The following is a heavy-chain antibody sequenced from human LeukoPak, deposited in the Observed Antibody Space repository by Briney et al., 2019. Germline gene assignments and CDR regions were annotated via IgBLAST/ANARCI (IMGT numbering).Heavy chain of an antibody. Sequence: GGSLRLSCAASGFTFNNYAMHWVRQAPGKGLEWVAVISYDGSNKYYADSVKGRFTISRDNSKNTLYLQMNSLRAEDTAVYYCARNPYRDCSSTSCYPVDYWGQGTLVTVSS. J-gene: IGHJ4*02. V-gene: IGHV3-30*04. CDR2: ISYDGSNK. D-gene: IGHD2-2*01. CDR3: ARNPYRDCSSTSCYPVDY. CDR1: GFTFNNYA.